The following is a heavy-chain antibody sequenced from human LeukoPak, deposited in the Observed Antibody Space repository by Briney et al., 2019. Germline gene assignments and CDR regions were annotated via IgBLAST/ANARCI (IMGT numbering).Heavy chain of an antibody. V-gene: IGHV3-21*01. J-gene: IGHJ6*01. D-gene: IGHD2-2*01. CDR3: AREQLLKPNYGMDV. Sequence: GGSLRLSCAASGFTFSSYSMNWVRQAPGKGLEWVSSISSSRSYIYYTDSVKGRFTISRDNAKNSLYLQMNSLRAEDTAVYYCAREQLLKPNYGMDVWGQGTTVTVSS. CDR1: GFTFSSYS. CDR2: ISSSRSYI.